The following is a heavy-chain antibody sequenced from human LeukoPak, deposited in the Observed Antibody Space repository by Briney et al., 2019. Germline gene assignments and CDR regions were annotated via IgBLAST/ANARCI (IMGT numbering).Heavy chain of an antibody. Sequence: SETLSLTCAVYGGSFSGYYWSWIRQPPGKGLEWIGEINHSGSTNYNPSLKSRVTISVDTSKNQFSLKLSSVTAADTAVYYCARRYGDYTDWGQGTLVTVSS. V-gene: IGHV4-34*01. CDR3: ARRYGDYTD. CDR2: INHSGST. CDR1: GGSFSGYY. D-gene: IGHD4-17*01. J-gene: IGHJ4*02.